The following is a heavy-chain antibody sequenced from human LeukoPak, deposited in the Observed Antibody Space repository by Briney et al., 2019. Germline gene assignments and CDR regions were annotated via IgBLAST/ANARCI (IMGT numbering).Heavy chain of an antibody. Sequence: ASVKVSFKASGYTFTGYYMHWVQQAPGQGLEWMGWINPNSGGTNYAQKSQGRVTMTRDTSISTAYMELSRLRSDDTAVYYCARESRYCSSTSCYLNGMDVWGQGTTVTVSS. CDR2: INPNSGGT. CDR1: GYTFTGYY. J-gene: IGHJ6*02. D-gene: IGHD2-2*01. V-gene: IGHV1-2*02. CDR3: ARESRYCSSTSCYLNGMDV.